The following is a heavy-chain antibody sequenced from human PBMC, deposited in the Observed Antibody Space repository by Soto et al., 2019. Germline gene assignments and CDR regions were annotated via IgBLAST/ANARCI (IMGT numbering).Heavy chain of an antibody. CDR1: GFTFSGSA. CDR2: IRSKANSYAT. J-gene: IGHJ6*02. Sequence: EVQLVESGGGLVQPGGSLKLSCAASGFTFSGSAMHWVRQASGKWMEWVGRIRSKANSYATAYEASVKGRFTISRVDSKNTTYLQMNSLKHEDTAVYYCTRHIPRPNWNFVVYYGMDVGGQGTTVTFAS. CDR3: TRHIPRPNWNFVVYYGMDV. D-gene: IGHD1-7*01. V-gene: IGHV3-73*01.